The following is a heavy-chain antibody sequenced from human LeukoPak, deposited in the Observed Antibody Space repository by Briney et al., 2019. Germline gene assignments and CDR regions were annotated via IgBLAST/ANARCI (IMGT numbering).Heavy chain of an antibody. CDR3: ASETDYDYSSTGFDY. CDR2: IYYSGST. Sequence: SETLSLTCAVYGGSLSGYYWSWIRQHPGKGLEWIGYIYYSGSTYYNPSLKSRVTISVDTSKNQFSLKLSSVTAADTAVYYCASETDYDYSSTGFDYWGQGTLVTVSS. D-gene: IGHD4-11*01. V-gene: IGHV4-31*11. CDR1: GGSLSGYY. J-gene: IGHJ4*02.